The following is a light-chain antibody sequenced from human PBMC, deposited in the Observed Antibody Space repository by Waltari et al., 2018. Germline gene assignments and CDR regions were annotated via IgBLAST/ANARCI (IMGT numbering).Light chain of an antibody. J-gene: IGLJ2*01. V-gene: IGLV1-47*02. CDR1: SSNIGSHY. CDR3: AAWDDSLSGHVV. Sequence: QSVLTQPPSASGTPGPRVTISCSGSSSNIGSHYVYWYQHHPGTAPKFLICTDNHGPSGIPARFSASKSGTSAALAISGLRSEDEGDYYCAAWDDSLSGHVVFGGGTKLTVL. CDR2: TDN.